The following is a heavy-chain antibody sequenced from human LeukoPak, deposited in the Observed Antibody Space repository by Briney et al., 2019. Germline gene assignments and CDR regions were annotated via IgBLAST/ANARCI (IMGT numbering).Heavy chain of an antibody. D-gene: IGHD2-2*01. CDR3: ARYCSDISCYSFDV. Sequence: GGSLRLSCATSGFTVSSDYMSWVRQAPGKGLEWVSVIYTGGSTYYADSVKGRFTISRDNSKNTLCLQMNSLRAEDTAVYYCARYCSDISCYSFDVWGQGTMVTVSS. V-gene: IGHV3-53*01. CDR2: IYTGGST. J-gene: IGHJ3*01. CDR1: GFTVSSDY.